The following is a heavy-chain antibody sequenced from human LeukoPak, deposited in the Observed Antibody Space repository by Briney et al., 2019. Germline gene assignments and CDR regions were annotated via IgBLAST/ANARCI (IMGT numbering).Heavy chain of an antibody. V-gene: IGHV5-51*01. D-gene: IGHD2-15*01. J-gene: IGHJ3*02. CDR3: ARQNVVVVAATARDDAFDI. CDR1: GYSFTSYW. CDR2: IYPGDSDT. Sequence: GESLKISCKGSGYSFTSYWIGWVRQMPGKGLKWMGIIYPGDSDTRYSPSFQGQVTISADKSISTAYLQWSSLKASDTAMYYCARQNVVVVAATARDDAFDIWGQGTMVTVSS.